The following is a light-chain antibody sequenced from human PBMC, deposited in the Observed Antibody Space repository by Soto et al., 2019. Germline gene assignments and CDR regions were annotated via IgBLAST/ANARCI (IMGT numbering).Light chain of an antibody. Sequence: DIQMTQSPSTLSASVGDRFTITVRASYSISSWLAWYQQRPGRAPKLLIYDASTLETGVPSRFSGGGSGTEFTLTITSLQPDDFATYHCQQYHTYLTFGGGTKVDIK. CDR2: DAS. V-gene: IGKV1-5*01. J-gene: IGKJ4*01. CDR3: QQYHTYLT. CDR1: YSISSW.